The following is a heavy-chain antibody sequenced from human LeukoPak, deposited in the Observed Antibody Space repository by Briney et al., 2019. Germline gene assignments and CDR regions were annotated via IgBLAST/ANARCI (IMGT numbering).Heavy chain of an antibody. CDR2: ISPAGHNT. D-gene: IGHD3-9*01. CDR3: ARAPRGTAGYYDP. V-gene: IGHV1-46*01. Sequence: ASVKVSCKASGYTFIDYNMHWVRQAPGQRLEWAGMISPAGHNTDYAEELKGRVSLTSDTSTTTVYMEVSSLTSEDTAIYYCARAPRGTAGYYDPWGQGTLVTVSS. CDR1: GYTFIDYN. J-gene: IGHJ5*02.